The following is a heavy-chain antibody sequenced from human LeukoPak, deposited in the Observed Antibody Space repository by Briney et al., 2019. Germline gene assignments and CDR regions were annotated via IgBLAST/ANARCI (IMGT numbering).Heavy chain of an antibody. V-gene: IGHV4-61*02. CDR1: GGSISSGSYY. J-gene: IGHJ4*02. D-gene: IGHD3-10*01. CDR3: ARGVSRGGLLLVTFDY. CDR2: IYTSGGT. Sequence: SETLSLTCTVSGGSISSGSYYWSWIRQPAGKGLEWIGRIYTSGGTNYNPSLKSRVTISADTSKNHFSLKLSSVTAEDTAVYYCARGVSRGGLLLVTFDYWGRGTLVTVSS.